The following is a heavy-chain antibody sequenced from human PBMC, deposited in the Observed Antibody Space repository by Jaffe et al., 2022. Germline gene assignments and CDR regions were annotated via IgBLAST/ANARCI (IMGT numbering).Heavy chain of an antibody. D-gene: IGHD3-10*01. J-gene: IGHJ4*02. CDR1: GDSVSSNSAA. Sequence: QVQLQQSGPGLVKPSQTLSLTCAISGDSVSSNSAAWNWIRQSPSRGLEWLGRTYYRSKWYNDYAVSVKSRITINPDTSKNQFSLQLNSVTPEDTAVYYCARVRLTMVQGVGGYYFDYWGQGTLVTVSS. CDR2: TYYRSKWYN. CDR3: ARVRLTMVQGVGGYYFDY. V-gene: IGHV6-1*01.